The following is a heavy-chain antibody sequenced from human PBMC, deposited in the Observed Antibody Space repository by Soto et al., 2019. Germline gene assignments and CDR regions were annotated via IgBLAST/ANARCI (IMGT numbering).Heavy chain of an antibody. CDR2: IYHSGST. V-gene: IGHV4-38-2*01. CDR3: AKFVRDAVRRSDLDR. CDR1: GYSISSGYY. J-gene: IGHJ5*02. Sequence: ASETLSLTCAVSGYSISSGYYWGWIRQPSGKGLEWIGSIYHSGSTYYNPSLKSRVTISVDTSKNQFSLNLRSVTAADSGVYYCAKFVRDAVRRSDLDRWGQGTLVIVSS. D-gene: IGHD2-8*01.